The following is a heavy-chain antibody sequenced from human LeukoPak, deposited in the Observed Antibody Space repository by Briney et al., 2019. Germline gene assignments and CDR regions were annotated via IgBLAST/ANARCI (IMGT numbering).Heavy chain of an antibody. J-gene: IGHJ4*02. D-gene: IGHD1-26*01. CDR1: GYTFTGYY. Sequence: ASVKVSCKASGYTFTGYYMHWVRQAPGQGLEWMGWINPNSGGTNYAQKFQGRVTMTRDTSISTAYMELSRLRSDDTAVYYCARDLVDPSYYFDYWGQGTLVTVSS. CDR2: INPNSGGT. CDR3: ARDLVDPSYYFDY. V-gene: IGHV1-2*02.